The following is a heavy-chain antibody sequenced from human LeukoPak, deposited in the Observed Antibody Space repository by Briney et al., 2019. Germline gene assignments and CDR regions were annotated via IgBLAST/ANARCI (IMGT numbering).Heavy chain of an antibody. CDR1: AFSMNDFW. CDR2: INKDATIT. D-gene: IGHD2-8*01. J-gene: IGHJ3*02. Sequence: GSLRLSCAASAFSMNDFWMHWVRQGPGKGLEWVSRINKDATITTYADSVKGRFTVSRDNVKNMVYLDMNGLRGDDTAVYYCARSGMGRGFDIWGRGATVTVSS. V-gene: IGHV3-74*01. CDR3: ARSGMGRGFDI.